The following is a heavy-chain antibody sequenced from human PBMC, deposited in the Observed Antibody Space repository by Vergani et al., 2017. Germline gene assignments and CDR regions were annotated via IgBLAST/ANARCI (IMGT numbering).Heavy chain of an antibody. V-gene: IGHV4-61*01. J-gene: IGHJ6*02. CDR2: IYYSGST. Sequence: QVQLQESGPGLVKPSETLSLTCTVSGGSVSSGSYYWSWIRQPPGKGLEWIGYIYYSGSTNYNPSLKSRVTISVDTSKNQFSLKLSSVTAADTAVYYCARDFRIETVVAATPVYYYYGMDVWGQGTTVTVSS. CDR3: ARDFRIETVVAATPVYYYYGMDV. D-gene: IGHD2-15*01. CDR1: GGSVSSGSYY.